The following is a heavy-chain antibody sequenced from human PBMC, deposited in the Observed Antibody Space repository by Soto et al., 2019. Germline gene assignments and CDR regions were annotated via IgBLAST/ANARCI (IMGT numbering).Heavy chain of an antibody. J-gene: IGHJ4*02. CDR2: ISGDAGRT. V-gene: IGHV3-23*01. Sequence: EVQLLESGGALVQPGGSLRLSCEASGFTYVKYAMSWVRQAPGKGLEWVSGISGDAGRTFYADSVKGRFTISRDNSKNTAYLQLNSLRVEDTAVYYCVKDTVVVINGGDFDYWGQGTLVTV. CDR3: VKDTVVVINGGDFDY. CDR1: GFTYVKYA. D-gene: IGHD3-22*01.